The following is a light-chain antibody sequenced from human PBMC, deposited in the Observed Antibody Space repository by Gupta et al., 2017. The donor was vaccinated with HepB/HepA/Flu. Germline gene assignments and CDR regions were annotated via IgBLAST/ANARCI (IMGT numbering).Light chain of an antibody. CDR3: ETWYSNIRV. CDR2: VESSGRY. V-gene: IGLV4-60*03. Sequence: QLMVTQSYSPPAFLGSPGKLTSTLCSGFSHYNIGLHQQQPGKPPRFLMKVESSGRYNKGSGIPDRFSGSSSGAARYLTISNLQSEDEADYYCETWYSNIRVFGGGTKLTVL. CDR1: SGFSHYN. J-gene: IGLJ2*01.